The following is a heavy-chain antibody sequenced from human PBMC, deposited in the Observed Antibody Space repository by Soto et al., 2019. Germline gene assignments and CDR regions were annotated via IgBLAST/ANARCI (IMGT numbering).Heavy chain of an antibody. CDR3: ARMSAAGTLNWYDP. CDR2: MNPGSGQT. V-gene: IGHV1-8*01. J-gene: IGHJ5*02. Sequence: ASVKVSCKASGYTFVNFDISWVRQAAGQGLEWLGWMNPGSGQTGYASKFQGRVAMTRDASTGTSHLELSSLTSGDTAVYYCARMSAAGTLNWYDPWGQGTLVTFSS. D-gene: IGHD6-13*01. CDR1: GYTFVNFD.